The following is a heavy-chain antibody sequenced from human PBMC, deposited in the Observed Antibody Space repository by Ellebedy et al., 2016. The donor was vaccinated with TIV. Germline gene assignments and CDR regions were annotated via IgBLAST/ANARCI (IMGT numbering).Heavy chain of an antibody. V-gene: IGHV3-21*01. D-gene: IGHD5-18*01. CDR1: GFTFSSYI. J-gene: IGHJ4*02. Sequence: GESLKISCTASGFTFSSYIMNWVRQAPGKGLEWISSITKSGDYMYYADSVKGRFTISRDNARNSLDLQMNSLRADDTAVYYCARDTAMDYWGQGTQVTVSS. CDR3: ARDTAMDY. CDR2: ITKSGDYM.